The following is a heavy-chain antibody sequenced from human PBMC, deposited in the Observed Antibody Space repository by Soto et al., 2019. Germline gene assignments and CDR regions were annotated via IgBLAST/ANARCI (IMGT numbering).Heavy chain of an antibody. D-gene: IGHD2-8*01. CDR1: GGSISSGDYY. V-gene: IGHV4-30-4*01. J-gene: IGHJ4*02. Sequence: QVQLQESGPGLVKPSQTLSLTCTVSGGSISSGDYYWSWIRQPPGKGLEWIGYIYYSGSTYYNPSLKSRVTISVDTSKHQFSLKLSSVTAADTAVYYCARSGYCTNGVCYTPFDYWGQGTLVTVSS. CDR3: ARSGYCTNGVCYTPFDY. CDR2: IYYSGST.